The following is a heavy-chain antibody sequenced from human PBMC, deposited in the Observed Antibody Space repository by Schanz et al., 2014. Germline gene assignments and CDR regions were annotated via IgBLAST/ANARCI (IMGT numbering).Heavy chain of an antibody. D-gene: IGHD2-21*01. Sequence: QVHLVESGGGVVQPGRSLRLSCAGSGFSFSDYGMHWVRQAPGRGLEWVAVISYHGSERYYADSVKGRFTISRDNSINTLSLQMNSLSADDTAVYYCAKGQGAVINNWYFDLWGRGTLVTVSS. J-gene: IGHJ2*01. CDR1: GFSFSDYG. CDR3: AKGQGAVINNWYFDL. V-gene: IGHV3-30*18. CDR2: ISYHGSER.